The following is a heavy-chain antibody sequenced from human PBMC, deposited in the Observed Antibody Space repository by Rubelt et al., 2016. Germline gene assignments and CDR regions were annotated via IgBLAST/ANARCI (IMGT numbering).Heavy chain of an antibody. J-gene: IGHJ3*02. CDR2: IIPNSGDT. CDR1: GYTFTSYG. CDR3: AKVRRPGMVASSTFDI. Sequence: QVQLVQSGAEVKKPGASVKVSCKASGYTFTSYGVSWVRQAPGQGFEWMGWIIPNSGDTNYTQIFQGRVTMTRDTSVRTAYMDLGSLTSGDTAIYFCAKVRRPGMVASSTFDIWGQGTMVTVSS. D-gene: IGHD3-3*01. V-gene: IGHV1-18*01.